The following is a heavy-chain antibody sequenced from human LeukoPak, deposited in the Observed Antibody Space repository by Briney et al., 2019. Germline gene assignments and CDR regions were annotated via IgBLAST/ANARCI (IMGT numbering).Heavy chain of an antibody. CDR1: GGSISSSSYY. J-gene: IGHJ4*02. CDR3: ARRRYSSGYIDY. V-gene: IGHV4-39*01. Sequence: SETLSLTCTVSGGSISSSSYYWGWLRQPPGKGLEWIGSIYYDGSTYYNPSLMSRVTISVDTSKNQFSLKLSSVTAADTSVYYCARRRYSSGYIDYWGQGTLVTVSS. CDR2: IYYDGST. D-gene: IGHD6-25*01.